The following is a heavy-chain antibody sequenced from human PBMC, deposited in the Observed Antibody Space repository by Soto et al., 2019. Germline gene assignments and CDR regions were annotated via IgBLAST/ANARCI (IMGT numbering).Heavy chain of an antibody. CDR2: IIPIPGTA. J-gene: IGHJ6*02. V-gene: IGHV1-69*01. Sequence: QVQLVQSGAEVKKPGSSVKVSCKASGGTFGSYAISWGRQAPGQGLDWMGGIIPIPGTANYAQKFQGRVTIAADESTSTAYMELSSLRSEDTAVYYCARSQGSSTSLEIYYYYYYGMDVWGQGTTVTVSS. D-gene: IGHD2-2*01. CDR3: ARSQGSSTSLEIYYYYYYGMDV. CDR1: GGTFGSYA.